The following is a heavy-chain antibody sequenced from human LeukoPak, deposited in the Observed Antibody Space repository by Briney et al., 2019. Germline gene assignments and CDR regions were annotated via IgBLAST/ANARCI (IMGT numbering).Heavy chain of an antibody. CDR2: ISGSGGST. J-gene: IGHJ4*02. V-gene: IGHV3-23*01. CDR1: GFTFSSYA. CDR3: ATATAAGLFDY. Sequence: GGSLRLSCAASGFTFSSYAMSWVRQAPGKGLEWVSAISGSGGSTYYADSVKGRFTISRDNSKNTLYLQMYSLRAEDTAVHYCATATAAGLFDYWGQGTLVTVSS.